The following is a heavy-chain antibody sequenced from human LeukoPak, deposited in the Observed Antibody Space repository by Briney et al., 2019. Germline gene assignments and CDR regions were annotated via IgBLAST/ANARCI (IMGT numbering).Heavy chain of an antibody. Sequence: QPGGSMRLSCAASGFTFSSYGMHWVRQAPGKGLEWVAFIRYDGSNKYYADSVKGRFTISRDNSKNTLYLQMDSLRAEDPAVYYCAKDYDYSNYRFDYWGQGTLVTVSS. D-gene: IGHD4-11*01. J-gene: IGHJ4*02. CDR1: GFTFSSYG. CDR3: AKDYDYSNYRFDY. V-gene: IGHV3-30*02. CDR2: IRYDGSNK.